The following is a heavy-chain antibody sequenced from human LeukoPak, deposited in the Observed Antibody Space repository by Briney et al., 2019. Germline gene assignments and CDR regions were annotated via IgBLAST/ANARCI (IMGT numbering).Heavy chain of an antibody. Sequence: GESLRLSCVASGFSFSTYAMNWIRQAPGKGPEWVSYVSSASSHVYYADSVRGRFIISRDNAKNSLYLQMNSLRAEDTAVYYCARDLMRFLEWVNWGQGTLVTVSS. CDR2: VSSASSHV. D-gene: IGHD3-3*01. V-gene: IGHV3-21*01. CDR1: GFSFSTYA. CDR3: ARDLMRFLEWVN. J-gene: IGHJ4*02.